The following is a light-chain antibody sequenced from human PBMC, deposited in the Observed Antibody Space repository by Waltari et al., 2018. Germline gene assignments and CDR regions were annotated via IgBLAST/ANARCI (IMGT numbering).Light chain of an antibody. Sequence: QSVLTQPPSASGTPGQRVTIPCSGRSSTLGGNTVACYQQVPGAAPKLLIYIDNERPSGVPDRFSGSKSGTSASLAISGLQSEDEALYYCAAWDDSLSGVVFGGGTKLTVL. CDR3: AAWDDSLSGVV. V-gene: IGLV1-44*01. J-gene: IGLJ2*01. CDR2: IDN. CDR1: SSTLGGNT.